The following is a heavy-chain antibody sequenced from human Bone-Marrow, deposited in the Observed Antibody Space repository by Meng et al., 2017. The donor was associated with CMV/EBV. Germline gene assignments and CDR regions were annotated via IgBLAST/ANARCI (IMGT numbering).Heavy chain of an antibody. CDR1: GFTFSGYW. CDR2: IKEDGSQK. J-gene: IGHJ3*02. Sequence: GGSLRLSCAASGFTFSGYWMNWVRQAPGKGLEWVANIKEDGSQKCYVASVKGRFTISRGNAKNSLYLQMNSLRAEDTAVYYCAKPEYNWNYVVAFDIWGQGTMVTVSS. CDR3: AKPEYNWNYVVAFDI. D-gene: IGHD1-7*01. V-gene: IGHV3-7*01.